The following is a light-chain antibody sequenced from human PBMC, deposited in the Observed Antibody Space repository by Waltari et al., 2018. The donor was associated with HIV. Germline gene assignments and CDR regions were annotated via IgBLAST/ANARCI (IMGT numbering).Light chain of an antibody. Sequence: QSALTQPRSVSGSPRESVTISCTGTSSHVGVYTYVSWYQQHPGKAPQLLIFGVNKRPSGVPDRFSGSKSGNTASLTISGLRADDEADYYCCSYAGNYISVFGGGSKLTV. CDR3: CSYAGNYISV. J-gene: IGLJ2*01. CDR1: SSHVGVYTY. V-gene: IGLV2-11*01. CDR2: GVN.